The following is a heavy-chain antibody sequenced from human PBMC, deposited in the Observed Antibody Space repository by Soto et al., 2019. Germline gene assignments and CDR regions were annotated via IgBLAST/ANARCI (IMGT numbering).Heavy chain of an antibody. CDR3: ARAYCSSTSCYGGMDV. CDR1: GFTFSSYG. Sequence: QVQLVESGGGVVQPGRSLRLSCAASGFTFSSYGMHWVRQAPGKGLEWVAVIWYDGSNKYYADSVKGRFTISRDNSKNPLYLQMNSLRAEDTAVYYCARAYCSSTSCYGGMDVWGKGTTVTVSS. CDR2: IWYDGSNK. V-gene: IGHV3-33*01. J-gene: IGHJ6*04. D-gene: IGHD2-2*01.